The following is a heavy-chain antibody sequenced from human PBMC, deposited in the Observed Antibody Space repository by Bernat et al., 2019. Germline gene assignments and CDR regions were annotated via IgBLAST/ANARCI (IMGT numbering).Heavy chain of an antibody. CDR1: KFTFSSYA. Sequence: EVQLVEFGGDMVKPGGSLRLSCAASKFTFSSYAMSWVRQAPGKGLEWVSGSSGSDGSTYYADSVKGRFTISRDNSKDTLYLQMNSLRAEDTAVYYCAKGLSSGWYGPKDHWGQGTLVTVSS. CDR2: SSGSDGST. CDR3: AKGLSSGWYGPKDH. D-gene: IGHD6-19*01. J-gene: IGHJ4*02. V-gene: IGHV3-23*04.